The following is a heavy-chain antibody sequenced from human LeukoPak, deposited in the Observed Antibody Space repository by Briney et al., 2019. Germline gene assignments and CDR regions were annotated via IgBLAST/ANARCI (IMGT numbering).Heavy chain of an antibody. CDR3: ARRMAYGGDY. J-gene: IGHJ4*02. CDR1: GYTSTDYY. CDR2: FSPKSGDT. Sequence: ASVKVSCKASGYTSTDYYIHWVRQAPGQGLEWMGWFSPKSGDTNYAQNFQHRVTMTRDTSISTAYMELSSLRSDDTAMYYCARRMAYGGDYWGQGTLVTVPS. D-gene: IGHD4-23*01. V-gene: IGHV1-2*02.